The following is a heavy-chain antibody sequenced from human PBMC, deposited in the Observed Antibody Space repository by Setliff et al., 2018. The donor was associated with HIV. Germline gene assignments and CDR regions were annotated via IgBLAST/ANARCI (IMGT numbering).Heavy chain of an antibody. CDR2: IYYSGST. J-gene: IGHJ6*02. V-gene: IGHV4-59*01. CDR1: GGSISSDY. D-gene: IGHD3-22*01. Sequence: SETLSLTCTVSGGSISSDYWSWIRQPPGKGLEWIGYIYYSGSTNYNPSLKSRVTISVATSKNQFSLKLNSVTTAGTAVYYCARSRTSSGYYGVTGYGMDVWGQGTTVTVSS. CDR3: ARSRTSSGYYGVTGYGMDV.